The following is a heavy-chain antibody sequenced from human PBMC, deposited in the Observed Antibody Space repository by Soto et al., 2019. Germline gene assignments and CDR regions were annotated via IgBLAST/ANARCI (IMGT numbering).Heavy chain of an antibody. CDR2: IYWDNDK. CDR3: AHNNYYGSGSVY. CDR1: GFSLNTRGVG. V-gene: IGHV2-5*02. D-gene: IGHD3-10*01. J-gene: IGHJ4*02. Sequence: QITLKESGPTLVKPTQTLTLTCAFSGFSLNTRGVGVGWIRQPPGKALEWLALIYWDNDKRYSPSLKSTLTITKDTPKNHVVLMMTDMDPVDTATYYCAHNNYYGSGSVYWGQGTLITVSS.